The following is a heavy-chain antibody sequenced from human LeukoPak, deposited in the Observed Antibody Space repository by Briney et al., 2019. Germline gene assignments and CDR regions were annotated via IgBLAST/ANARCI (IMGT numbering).Heavy chain of an antibody. D-gene: IGHD5-18*01. CDR3: ARGGGYSYGSFDY. J-gene: IGHJ4*02. V-gene: IGHV3-21*01. CDR1: GFTFSSYR. CDR2: ISSSSSYI. Sequence: GGSLRLSCAASGFTFSSYRMNWVRQAPGRGLEWVSSISSSSSYIYYADSVKGRFTISRDNAKNSQYLQMNSLRAEDTAVYYCARGGGYSYGSFDYWGQGTLVTVSS.